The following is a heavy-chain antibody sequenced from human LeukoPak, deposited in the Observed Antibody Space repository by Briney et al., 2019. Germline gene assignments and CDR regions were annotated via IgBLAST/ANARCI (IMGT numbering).Heavy chain of an antibody. D-gene: IGHD2-2*01. CDR1: GGSFSGYY. J-gene: IGHJ6*04. Sequence: SESLSLTCAVYGGSFSGYYWSWIRQPPRKGLEWIGEINHSVRTTYNTSLKSRVTISVDTSKNQFSLKLSSVTAADTAVYYCARGCSSTSCSSTPNGMDVWGKGTTVTVSS. CDR3: ARGCSSTSCSSTPNGMDV. V-gene: IGHV4-34*01. CDR2: INHSVRT.